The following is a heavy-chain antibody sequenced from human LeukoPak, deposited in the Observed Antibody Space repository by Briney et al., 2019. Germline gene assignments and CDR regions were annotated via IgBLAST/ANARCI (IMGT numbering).Heavy chain of an antibody. V-gene: IGHV3-53*01. CDR3: ARDRVYGSGSYRTYYYYGTDV. J-gene: IGHJ6*02. Sequence: PGGSLRPSCAPSGFTVSSNYMSWVRQAPGKGLEWVSVIYSGGSTYYADSVKGRFTISRDNSKNTLYLQMNSLRAEDTAVYYCARDRVYGSGSYRTYYYYGTDVWGQGNTVTVSS. CDR2: IYSGGST. CDR1: GFTVSSNY. D-gene: IGHD3-10*01.